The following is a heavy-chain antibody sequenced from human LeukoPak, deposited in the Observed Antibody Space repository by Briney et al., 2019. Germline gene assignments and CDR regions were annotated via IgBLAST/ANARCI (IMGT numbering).Heavy chain of an antibody. J-gene: IGHJ4*02. V-gene: IGHV3-66*01. D-gene: IGHD3-10*01. Sequence: GGSLRLSCAAAGFIVSSNYMNWVRQAPGKGLEWVSVFYSGGNTYYADSVKGRFTISRDNSKNMLYLQMNSLRAEDTAVYYCARDYNASGEYWGQGTLVTVSS. CDR1: GFIVSSNY. CDR2: FYSGGNT. CDR3: ARDYNASGEY.